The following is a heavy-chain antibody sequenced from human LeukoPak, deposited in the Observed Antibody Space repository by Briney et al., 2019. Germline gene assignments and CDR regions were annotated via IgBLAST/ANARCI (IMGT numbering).Heavy chain of an antibody. CDR2: ISSNGGST. J-gene: IGHJ6*03. V-gene: IGHV3-64*01. CDR1: GFTFSSYA. D-gene: IGHD3-3*01. Sequence: GGSLRLSCAASGFTFSSYAMHWVRQAPGKGLEYVSAISSNGGSTYYANSVKGRFTISRDNSKNTLYLQMGSLRAEDMAVYYCAREYYDFWSGYYSPYYYMDVWGKGTTVTVSS. CDR3: AREYYDFWSGYYSPYYYMDV.